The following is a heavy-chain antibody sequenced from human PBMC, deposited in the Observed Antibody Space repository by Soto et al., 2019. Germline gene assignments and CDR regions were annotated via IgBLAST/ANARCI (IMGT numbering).Heavy chain of an antibody. CDR2: IIPIFGTA. J-gene: IGHJ6*02. D-gene: IGHD3-3*01. CDR1: GGTFSSYA. Sequence: SVKVSCKASGGTFSSYAISWVRQAPGQGLEWMGGIIPIFGTANYAQKFQGRVTITADESTSTAYMELSSLRSEDTAVYYCARGLRFLEWLLPPPGYYYYGMDVWGQGTTVTVSS. CDR3: ARGLRFLEWLLPPPGYYYYGMDV. V-gene: IGHV1-69*13.